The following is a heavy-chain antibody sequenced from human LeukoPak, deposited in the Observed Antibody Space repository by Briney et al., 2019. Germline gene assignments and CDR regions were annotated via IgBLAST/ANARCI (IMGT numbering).Heavy chain of an antibody. D-gene: IGHD2-15*01. J-gene: IGHJ3*02. Sequence: PGGALRLSCGASGFTFSSYEMNWVRQAPGKGLEWVSYISSSGSPIYYAESVKGRFTISRDNAKNSLYLQMNSLRDEDTALYYCAREGGFDIWGQGTVVTVSS. CDR2: ISSSGSPI. V-gene: IGHV3-48*03. CDR1: GFTFSSYE. CDR3: AREGGFDI.